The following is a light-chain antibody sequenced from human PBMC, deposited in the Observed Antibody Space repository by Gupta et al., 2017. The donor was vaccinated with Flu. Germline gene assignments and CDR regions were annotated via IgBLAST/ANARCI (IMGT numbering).Light chain of an antibody. J-gene: IGLJ3*02. CDR3: LLFDGDARPV. CDR1: TGAVTSGHY. V-gene: IGLV7-46*01. CDR2: DTN. Sequence: QAVVTQRSSLTVFPGGTVTLTCDSSTGAVTSGHYPFWFQQKPGQAPSTLIYDTNSKHSWTPARFSGSLRGGKAALTLSGAQPEDEAEYYCLLFDGDARPVIGGGTELTVL.